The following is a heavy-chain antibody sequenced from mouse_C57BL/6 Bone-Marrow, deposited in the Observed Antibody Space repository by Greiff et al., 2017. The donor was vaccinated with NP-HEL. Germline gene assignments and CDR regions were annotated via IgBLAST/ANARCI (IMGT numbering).Heavy chain of an antibody. CDR3: ARGYGSSFYYYAMDY. Sequence: VKLMESGPELVKPGASVKISCKASGYAFSSSWMNWVKQRPGKGLEWIGRIYPGDGDTNYNGKFKGKATLTADRSSSTAYMQLSSLTSEDSAVYFCARGYGSSFYYYAMDYWGQGTSVTVSS. V-gene: IGHV1-82*01. J-gene: IGHJ4*01. D-gene: IGHD1-1*01. CDR2: IYPGDGDT. CDR1: GYAFSSSW.